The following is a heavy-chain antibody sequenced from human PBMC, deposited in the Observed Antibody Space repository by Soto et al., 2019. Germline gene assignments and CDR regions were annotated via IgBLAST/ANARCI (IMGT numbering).Heavy chain of an antibody. J-gene: IGHJ6*02. Sequence: PGESLKISCKASGYTFTTYWIGWVRQMPGKGLEWMGIIYPGDSDTRYSPSFQGQVTISADKSISTAYLQWSSLKASDTAMYYCARQSPSFEFTWDYYGMDVWGQGTTVTVSS. V-gene: IGHV5-51*01. CDR1: GYTFTTYW. D-gene: IGHD3-16*01. CDR2: IYPGDSDT. CDR3: ARQSPSFEFTWDYYGMDV.